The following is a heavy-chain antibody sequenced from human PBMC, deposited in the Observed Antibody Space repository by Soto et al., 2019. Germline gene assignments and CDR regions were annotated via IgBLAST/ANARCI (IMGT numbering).Heavy chain of an antibody. CDR2: IYHSGST. CDR1: GGSISSSNW. V-gene: IGHV4-4*02. Sequence: PSETLSLTCAVSGGSISSSNWWSWVRQPPGKGLEWIGEIYHSGSTNYNPSLKSRVTISVDKSKNQFSLKLSSVTAADTAVYYCARDPAEGATAGNNWFDPWGQGTLVTVSS. J-gene: IGHJ5*02. D-gene: IGHD1-26*01. CDR3: ARDPAEGATAGNNWFDP.